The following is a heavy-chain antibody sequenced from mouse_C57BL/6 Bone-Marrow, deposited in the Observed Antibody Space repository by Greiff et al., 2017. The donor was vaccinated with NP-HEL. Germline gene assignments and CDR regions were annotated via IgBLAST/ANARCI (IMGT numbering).Heavy chain of an antibody. CDR1: GYTFTSYW. Sequence: QVQLQQPGAELVRPGSSVNLSCKASGYTFTSYWMHWVKQRPIQGLEWIGNIDPSDSETHYNQKFKDKATLTVDKSSSTAYMQLSSLTSEDSAVYYCANSLYSYGSSPHYYAMDYWGQGTSVTVSS. CDR2: IDPSDSET. V-gene: IGHV1-52*01. D-gene: IGHD1-1*01. CDR3: ANSLYSYGSSPHYYAMDY. J-gene: IGHJ4*01.